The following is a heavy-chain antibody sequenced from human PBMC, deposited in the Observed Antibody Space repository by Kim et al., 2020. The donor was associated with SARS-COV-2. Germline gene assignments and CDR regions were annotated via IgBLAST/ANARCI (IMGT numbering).Heavy chain of an antibody. CDR3: ARADVLLGGMDV. D-gene: IGHD3-10*01. V-gene: IGHV1-69*01. J-gene: IGHJ6*02. Sequence: NYAQKFQGRVTITADESTSTAYMELSSLRSEDTAVYYCARADVLLGGMDVWGQGTTVTVSS.